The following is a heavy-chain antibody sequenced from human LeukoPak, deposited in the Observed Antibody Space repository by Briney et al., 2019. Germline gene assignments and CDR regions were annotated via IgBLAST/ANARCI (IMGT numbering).Heavy chain of an antibody. CDR3: ASSLTTVTHEDY. J-gene: IGHJ4*02. CDR2: MSNSGTTI. CDR1: GLTFSDYY. Sequence: GGSLRLSCAASGLTFSDYYMSWVRQAPGKGLEWVSYMSNSGTTIHYADSVKGRFTISRDSAKNSLYLQMNSLRVEDTAVYYCASSLTTVTHEDYWGQGTLVTVSS. V-gene: IGHV3-11*01. D-gene: IGHD4-17*01.